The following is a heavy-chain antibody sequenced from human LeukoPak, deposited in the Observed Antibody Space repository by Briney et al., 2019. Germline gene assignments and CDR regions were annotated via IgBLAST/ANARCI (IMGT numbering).Heavy chain of an antibody. CDR2: ISNDGSRK. CDR1: GFTFSRHG. J-gene: IGHJ4*02. CDR3: ARDRAWNYFDY. V-gene: IGHV3-30*03. D-gene: IGHD3-3*01. Sequence: GRSLRLSCAPSGFTFSRHGMHWVRQAPGKGLEWVAIISNDGSRKYYAHSVEGRFTISRDDSKNTLYLQMDSLRAEDTAVYYCARDRAWNYFDYWGQGTLVTVSS.